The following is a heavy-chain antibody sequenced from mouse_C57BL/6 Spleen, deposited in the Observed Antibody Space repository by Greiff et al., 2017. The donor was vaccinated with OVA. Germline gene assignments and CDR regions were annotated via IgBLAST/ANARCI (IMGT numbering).Heavy chain of an antibody. CDR1: GFTFSSYA. Sequence: DVKLVESGGGLVKPGGSLKLSCAASGFTFSSYAMSWVRQTPEKRLEWVATISDGGSYTYYPDNVKGRFTISRDNAKNNLYLQMSHLKSEDTAMYYCAREVTTVVADWYFDVWGTGTTVTVSS. CDR3: AREVTTVVADWYFDV. CDR2: ISDGGSYT. V-gene: IGHV5-4*01. J-gene: IGHJ1*03. D-gene: IGHD1-1*01.